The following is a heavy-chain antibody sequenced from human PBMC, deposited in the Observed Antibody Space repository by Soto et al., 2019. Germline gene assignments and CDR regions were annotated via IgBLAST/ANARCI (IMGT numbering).Heavy chain of an antibody. V-gene: IGHV4-34*01. CDR2: INHSGST. J-gene: IGHJ1*01. CDR3: ATGYGRNFAF. D-gene: IGHD1-7*01. CDR1: GGTFSGYY. Sequence: SETLSLTCAVYGGTFSGYYWSWIRQPPGKGLEWIGEINHSGSTNYNPSLKSRVTISVDTSKNQFSLKLSSVTAADTAVYFCATGYGRNFAFWRHGTLVTVSS.